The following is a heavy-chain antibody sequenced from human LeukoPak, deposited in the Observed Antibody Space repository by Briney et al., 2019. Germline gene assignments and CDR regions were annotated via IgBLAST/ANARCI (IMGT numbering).Heavy chain of an antibody. D-gene: IGHD6-13*01. V-gene: IGHV3-30*02. Sequence: PGGYLRLSCAASGFIFSTYGMHWVRQAPGKGLERVVFIRYDGTNEYYKDSVKGRFTISRDNSNNILYLQMSSLRVEDTAVYCCAKGDTSTWYNVDYWGQGILVTVSS. CDR2: IRYDGTNE. J-gene: IGHJ4*02. CDR3: AKGDTSTWYNVDY. CDR1: GFIFSTYG.